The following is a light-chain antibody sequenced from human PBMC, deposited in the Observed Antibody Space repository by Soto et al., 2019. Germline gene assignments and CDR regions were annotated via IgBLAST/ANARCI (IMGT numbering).Light chain of an antibody. CDR2: DAS. Sequence: EIVLTQSPATLSLSPGERATLSCRASQSVSSYLAWYQQKPGQAPRLLIYDASNRATGIPARFSGSGSGTDFTLTNRSLEPKDFAVYYCQQRSNWPPTFGQGTKVDIK. CDR1: QSVSSY. V-gene: IGKV3-11*01. CDR3: QQRSNWPPT. J-gene: IGKJ1*01.